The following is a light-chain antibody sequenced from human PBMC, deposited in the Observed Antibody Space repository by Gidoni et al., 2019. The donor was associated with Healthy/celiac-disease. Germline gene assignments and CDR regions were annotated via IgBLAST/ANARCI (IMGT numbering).Light chain of an antibody. CDR3: QQYYSTPLP. CDR2: WAS. CDR1: QSVLYSSNNKNY. J-gene: IGKJ1*01. Sequence: DIVMTQSPDSLAVSLGERATINCKSSQSVLYSSNNKNYLAWYQQKPGQPPKLLIYWASTRESGVPDRFSGSGSGTDFTLTISSLQAEDVAVYYCQQYYSTPLPFXXXTKVEIK. V-gene: IGKV4-1*01.